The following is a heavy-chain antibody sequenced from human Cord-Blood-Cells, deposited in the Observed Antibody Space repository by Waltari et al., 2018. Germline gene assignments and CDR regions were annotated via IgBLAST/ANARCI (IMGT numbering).Heavy chain of an antibody. CDR2: IIPIFGTA. Sequence: QVQLVQAGAEVKKPGSSVKVSCKASGGTFSSYAISWVRQAPGQGLEWMGGIIPIFGTANYAQKFQGRVTITADESTSTAYMELSSLRSEDTAVYYCARLEQSFSSSWYWFDPWGQGTLVTVSS. D-gene: IGHD6-13*01. CDR3: ARLEQSFSSSWYWFDP. V-gene: IGHV1-69*01. CDR1: GGTFSSYA. J-gene: IGHJ5*02.